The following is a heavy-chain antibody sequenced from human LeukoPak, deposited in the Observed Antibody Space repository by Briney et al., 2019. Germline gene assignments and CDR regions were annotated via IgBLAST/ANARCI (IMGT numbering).Heavy chain of an antibody. Sequence: SETLSLTCTVSGGSISSYYWSWIRQPPGKGLEWIGYIYYSGSTNYNPSLKSRVTISVDTSKNQFSLKLSSVTAADTAVYYCARASYDYVWGSYRPSPYYFDYWGQGTLVTVSS. CDR3: ARASYDYVWGSYRPSPYYFDY. CDR1: GGSISSYY. D-gene: IGHD3-16*02. CDR2: IYYSGST. J-gene: IGHJ4*02. V-gene: IGHV4-59*01.